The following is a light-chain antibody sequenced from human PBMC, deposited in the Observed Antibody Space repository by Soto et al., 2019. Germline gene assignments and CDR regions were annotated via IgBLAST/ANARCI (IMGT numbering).Light chain of an antibody. CDR3: QNYNSAPRT. V-gene: IGKV1-27*01. CDR2: AAS. CDR1: QGINNN. J-gene: IGKJ1*01. Sequence: DIQMTQSPSSLSASVGDRVTITCRASQGINNNLAWYQQKPGKVPKLLIYAASTLQSGVPSRFRGSRSETDFTLTISSLQPEDVATYYCQNYNSAPRTSGQGTKVEIK.